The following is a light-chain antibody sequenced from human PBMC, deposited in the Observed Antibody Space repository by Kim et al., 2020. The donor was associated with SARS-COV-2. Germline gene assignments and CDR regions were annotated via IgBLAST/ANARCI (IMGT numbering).Light chain of an antibody. CDR2: NNN. V-gene: IGLV1-44*01. CDR1: SSNIGSNT. CDR3: AAWDDSLRGGV. Sequence: QSVLTQPPSASGTPGQRVTISCSGSSSNIGSNTVNWYQQLPGTAPKLLIYNNNQRPSGVPDRFSGSKSGTSASLAISGLQSEDEADYYCAAWDDSLRGGVFGGGTQLTVL. J-gene: IGLJ3*02.